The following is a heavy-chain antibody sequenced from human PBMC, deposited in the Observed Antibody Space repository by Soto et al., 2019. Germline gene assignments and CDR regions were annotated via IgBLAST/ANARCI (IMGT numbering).Heavy chain of an antibody. V-gene: IGHV5-10-1*01. Sequence: PGESLKISCKGSGYSFTSYWISWVRQMPGKGLEWMGRIDPSDSYTNYSPSFQGHVTISADKSISTAYLQWSSLKASDTAMYYCARHAFHYDILPGYYRDYWGQGTLVTVSS. J-gene: IGHJ4*02. D-gene: IGHD3-9*01. CDR3: ARHAFHYDILPGYYRDY. CDR1: GYSFTSYW. CDR2: IDPSDSYT.